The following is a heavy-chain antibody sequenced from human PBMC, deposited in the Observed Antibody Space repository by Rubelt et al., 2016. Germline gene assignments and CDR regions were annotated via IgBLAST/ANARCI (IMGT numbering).Heavy chain of an antibody. CDR3: AKGTGPRRGGTDY. CDR1: GFTFSSYA. D-gene: IGHD3/OR15-3a*01. V-gene: IGHV3-23*01. CDR2: ISGSGGST. J-gene: IGHJ4*02. Sequence: EVQLLESGGGLVQPGGSLRLSCAASGFTFSSYAMSWVRQAPGKGLEWVSAISGSGGSTFYADSVKGRFTISRDNSKNTLYLQMNSLRAEDTAVYYCAKGTGPRRGGTDYWGQGTLVTVSS.